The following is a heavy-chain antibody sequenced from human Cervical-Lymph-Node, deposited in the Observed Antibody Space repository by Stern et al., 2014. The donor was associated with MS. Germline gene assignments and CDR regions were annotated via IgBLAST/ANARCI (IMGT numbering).Heavy chain of an antibody. Sequence: QVQLVESGGGVVQPGGSLRVSCAASGFTFSSYDMHWVRQAPGKGLEWVAVISPDGGNKYYADSVKGRFTISRDRSKNTLFLQMNSLRVGDTALYYCVCHYRGGWSRSQEDQHWGQGTLVTVSS. D-gene: IGHD6-19*01. V-gene: IGHV3-30*04. CDR1: GFTFSSYD. CDR2: ISPDGGNK. CDR3: VCHYRGGWSRSQEDQH. J-gene: IGHJ1*01.